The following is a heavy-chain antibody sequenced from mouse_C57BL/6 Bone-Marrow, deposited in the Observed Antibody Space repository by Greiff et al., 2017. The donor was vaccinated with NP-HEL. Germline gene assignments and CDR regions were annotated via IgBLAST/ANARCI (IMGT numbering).Heavy chain of an antibody. D-gene: IGHD1-1*01. V-gene: IGHV2-3*01. CDR3: AKFTTVVPLAMDY. J-gene: IGHJ4*01. Sequence: VQLQQSGPGLAAPFQSLSITCTVSGFSLTSYGVSWVRQPPGQGLEWLGVIWGDGSTDYHSALISKLCISKGNSKSQVFLKLNNLQTEETDAYDCAKFTTVVPLAMDYWGQGTSGTVSS. CDR2: IWGDGST. CDR1: GFSLTSYG.